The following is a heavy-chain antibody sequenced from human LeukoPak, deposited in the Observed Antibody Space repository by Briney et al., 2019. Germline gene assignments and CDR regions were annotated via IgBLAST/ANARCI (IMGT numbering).Heavy chain of an antibody. CDR2: IWYDGSNK. J-gene: IGHJ3*02. Sequence: QPGGSLRLSCAASGFTFSSYGMHWVRQAPGKGLEWVAIIWYDGSNKYYADSVKGRFTISRDNSKNTLYLQMNSLRAEDTAVYYCTRSPYIVATPKAFDIWGQGTMVTVSS. D-gene: IGHD5-12*01. V-gene: IGHV3-33*01. CDR1: GFTFSSYG. CDR3: TRSPYIVATPKAFDI.